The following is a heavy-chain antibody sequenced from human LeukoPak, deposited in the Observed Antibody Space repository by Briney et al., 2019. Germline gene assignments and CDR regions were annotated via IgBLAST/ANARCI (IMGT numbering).Heavy chain of an antibody. D-gene: IGHD3-22*01. Sequence: SETLSLTCNVSGGSFSRGGYYWTWIRQHPGKGLEWIGYIYYSGNTYYNPSLKSRVTISVDTSKNQSSLNVSSVTAADTAVYYCARTYYYDSSGYYQIDYWGQGTLVTVSS. CDR1: GGSFSRGGYY. CDR2: IYYSGNT. J-gene: IGHJ4*02. CDR3: ARTYYYDSSGYYQIDY. V-gene: IGHV4-31*03.